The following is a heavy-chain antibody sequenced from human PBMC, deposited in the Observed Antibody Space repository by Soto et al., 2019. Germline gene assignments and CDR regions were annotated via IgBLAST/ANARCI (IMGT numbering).Heavy chain of an antibody. J-gene: IGHJ6*02. CDR2: FHYSENT. V-gene: IGHV4-39*01. CDR1: GGSISSGPYS. D-gene: IGHD2-2*01. Sequence: SETLSLTCTVSGGSISSGPYSWGWIRQPPGEGLEWIGTFHYSENTYYNPSLESRVTISVDTSKNQFSLKVTSVTVADTAVYYCARLGGYCSSTCTNCYGYYGMDVSGQGTTVTVSS. CDR3: ARLGGYCSSTCTNCYGYYGMDV.